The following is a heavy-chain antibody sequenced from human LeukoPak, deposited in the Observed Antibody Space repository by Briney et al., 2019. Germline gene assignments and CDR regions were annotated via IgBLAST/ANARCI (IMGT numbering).Heavy chain of an antibody. Sequence: GGSLRLSCAASGFTFSSYSMSWVRQAPGKGLEWVSSISSSSSYIYYADSVKGRFTISRDNAKNSLYLQMNSLRAEDTAVYYCARDLYGDYGTFDYWGQGTLVTVSS. V-gene: IGHV3-21*01. CDR1: GFTFSSYS. D-gene: IGHD4-17*01. CDR3: ARDLYGDYGTFDY. CDR2: ISSSSSYI. J-gene: IGHJ4*02.